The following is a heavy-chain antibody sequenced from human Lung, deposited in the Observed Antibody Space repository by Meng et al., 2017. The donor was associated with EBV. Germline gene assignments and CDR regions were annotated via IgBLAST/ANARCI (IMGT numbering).Heavy chain of an antibody. CDR3: ARGRQIGWQGGDFAY. D-gene: IGHD2-15*01. CDR1: GGSFRGYY. V-gene: IGHV4-34*02. CDR2: INHSGHT. J-gene: IGHJ4*02. Sequence: QARLTQLGAGPLKPSETLSLRCAFSGGSFRGYYWSWIRQSPERGLEWIGEINHSGHTNYNPSLKSRVTISVDTSKNQFSLNLSSVTAADTAVYYCARGRQIGWQGGDFAYWSQGTLVTVSS.